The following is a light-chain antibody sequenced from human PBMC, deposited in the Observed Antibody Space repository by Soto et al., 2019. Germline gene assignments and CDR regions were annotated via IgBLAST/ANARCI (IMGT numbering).Light chain of an antibody. CDR3: QQYDSSPWT. Sequence: EIVLTQSPGTLSLSPGGRAILSCRDSQSVSSSFLAWYQQKPGQAPRLLIYGASSRATGIPDRFSGSGSGTDFTLTISGLEPEDFAVYYCQQYDSSPWTFGQGTRVEIK. CDR2: GAS. CDR1: QSVSSSF. J-gene: IGKJ1*01. V-gene: IGKV3-20*01.